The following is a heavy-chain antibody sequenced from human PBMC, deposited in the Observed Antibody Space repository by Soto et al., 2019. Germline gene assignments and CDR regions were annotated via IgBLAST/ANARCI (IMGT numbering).Heavy chain of an antibody. V-gene: IGHV4-59*08. J-gene: IGHJ5*02. CDR1: GGSISSYY. CDR3: ARGRGYSYGLDP. D-gene: IGHD5-18*01. CDR2: ISYSGTT. Sequence: SETLSLTCTVSGGSISSYYWSWLRQPPGEGLEWIGFISYSGTTSYSPSLKSRVAISLDTSKNQFSLSLSSVTAADTAVYYCARGRGYSYGLDPWGQGTLVTV.